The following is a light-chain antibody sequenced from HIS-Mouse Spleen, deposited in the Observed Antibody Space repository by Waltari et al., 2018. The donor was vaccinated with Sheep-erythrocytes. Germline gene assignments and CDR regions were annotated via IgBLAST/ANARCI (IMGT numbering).Light chain of an antibody. J-gene: IGKJ1*01. V-gene: IGKV3-15*01. CDR3: QQYNNWPPWT. Sequence: VSPGERATLSCRASQSVSSNLAWYQQKPGQAPRLLIYGASTRATGIPARFSGSGSGTEFTLTISSLQSEDFAVYYCQQYNNWPPWTFGQGTKVEIK. CDR1: QSVSSN. CDR2: GAS.